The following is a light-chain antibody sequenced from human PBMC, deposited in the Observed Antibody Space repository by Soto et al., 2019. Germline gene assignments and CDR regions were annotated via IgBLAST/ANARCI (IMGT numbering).Light chain of an antibody. CDR1: QSVSSSY. CDR3: QQYGSSSWT. V-gene: IGKV3-20*01. CDR2: GTS. Sequence: VFTQSPGTLSLSPGERATLSCRASQSVSSSYLAWYQQKPGQAPRLLIYGTSSRATAIPDRFSGSGSGTDFTLTISRLEPEDFAVYYCQQYGSSSWTFGQGTKVDIK. J-gene: IGKJ1*01.